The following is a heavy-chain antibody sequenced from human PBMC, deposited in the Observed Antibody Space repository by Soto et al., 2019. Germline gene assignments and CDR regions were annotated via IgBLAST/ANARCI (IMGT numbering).Heavy chain of an antibody. V-gene: IGHV3-7*05. CDR1: GFTFSSYW. Sequence: GGSLRLSCAASGFTFSSYWMTWVRQAPGKGLEWVASIKQDGSQKYFVDSVKGRFTISRDNAKNSLYLQMNSLRAEDTAVYYCARDSGHVFDYWGQGTLVTVSS. D-gene: IGHD5-12*01. CDR3: ARDSGHVFDY. J-gene: IGHJ4*02. CDR2: IKQDGSQK.